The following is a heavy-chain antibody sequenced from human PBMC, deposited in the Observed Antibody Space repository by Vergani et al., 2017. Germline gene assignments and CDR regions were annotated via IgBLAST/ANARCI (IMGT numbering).Heavy chain of an antibody. J-gene: IGHJ6*02. D-gene: IGHD4-17*01. V-gene: IGHV3-23*01. CDR1: GFTFSSYA. Sequence: EVQLLESGGGLVQPGGSLRLSCAASGFTFSSYAMSWVRQAPGKGLEWVSAISGSGGSTYYADSVKGRFTISRDNSKNTLYLQMNSLRAEDTAVYYCALQAGDYGDSYYYYYYGMDVWGQGTTVTVSS. CDR2: ISGSGGST. CDR3: ALQAGDYGDSYYYYYYGMDV.